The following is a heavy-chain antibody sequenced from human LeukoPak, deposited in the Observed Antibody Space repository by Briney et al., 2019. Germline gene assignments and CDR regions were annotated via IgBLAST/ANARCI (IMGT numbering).Heavy chain of an antibody. V-gene: IGHV4-59*12. CDR1: GGSISTYY. CDR3: ARDQRHYYDSSGYYPKYYYYYMDV. Sequence: PSETLSLTCTVSGGSISTYYWSWIRQPPGKGLEWIGYIYYSGSTNYNPSLKSRVTISGDTSKNQFSLRLSSVTAADTAVYYCARDQRHYYDSSGYYPKYYYYYMDVWGKGTTVTISS. J-gene: IGHJ6*03. D-gene: IGHD3-22*01. CDR2: IYYSGST.